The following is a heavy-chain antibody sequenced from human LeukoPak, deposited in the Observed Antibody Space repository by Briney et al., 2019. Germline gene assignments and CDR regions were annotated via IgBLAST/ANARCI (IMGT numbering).Heavy chain of an antibody. CDR2: IWYDGSNK. CDR1: GFTFSSYG. CDR3: VRLQLPGSAFDI. J-gene: IGHJ3*02. Sequence: PGGFLRLSCAASGFTFSSYGMHWVRQAPGKGLEWVAVIWYDGSNKYYADSVKGRFTISRDNSKNTLYLQMNSLRAEDTAVYYCVRLQLPGSAFDIWGQGTMVTVSS. D-gene: IGHD6-6*01. V-gene: IGHV3-33*01.